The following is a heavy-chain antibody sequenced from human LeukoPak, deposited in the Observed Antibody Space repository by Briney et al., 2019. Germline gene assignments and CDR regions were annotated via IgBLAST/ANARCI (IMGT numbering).Heavy chain of an antibody. CDR3: VKMHYDFWSAFHI. Sequence: ASVKVSCKASGYTFTGNYMHWVRQAPGQGLEWMGWINPRSGGTNYAQKFQGRVTMTRDTSITTAYMELSRLRSDDTAGYYCVKMHYDFWSAFHIWGQGTMVTVSS. CDR1: GYTFTGNY. CDR2: INPRSGGT. V-gene: IGHV1-2*02. J-gene: IGHJ3*02. D-gene: IGHD3-3*01.